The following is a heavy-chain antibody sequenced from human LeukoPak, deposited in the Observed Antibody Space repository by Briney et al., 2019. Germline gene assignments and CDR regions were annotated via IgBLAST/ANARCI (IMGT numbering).Heavy chain of an antibody. CDR1: GGTFSSYA. CDR3: ARGKDYGDSNYYYYYGMDV. CDR2: INPILGIA. V-gene: IGHV1-69*04. D-gene: IGHD4-17*01. Sequence: SVKVSCKASGGTFSSYAISWVRQAPGQGLEWMGRINPILGIANYAQKFQGRVTITADKSTSTAYMELSSLRSEDTAVYYCARGKDYGDSNYYYYYGMDVWGQGTTVTVSS. J-gene: IGHJ6*02.